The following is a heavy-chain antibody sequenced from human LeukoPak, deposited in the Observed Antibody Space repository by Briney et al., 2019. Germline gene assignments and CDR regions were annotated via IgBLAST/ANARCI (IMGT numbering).Heavy chain of an antibody. J-gene: IGHJ6*02. CDR3: ARWGGVGMDV. D-gene: IGHD2-8*01. Sequence: APLKVSCKASGYTFTSYYIHWVRQAPGQGLEWMGIINPSGGSTSYAQKFQGRVIMTRDTSTSTVYMELSSLRSEDTAVYYCARWGGVGMDVWGQGTTLIVSS. CDR2: INPSGGST. CDR1: GYTFTSYY. V-gene: IGHV1-46*01.